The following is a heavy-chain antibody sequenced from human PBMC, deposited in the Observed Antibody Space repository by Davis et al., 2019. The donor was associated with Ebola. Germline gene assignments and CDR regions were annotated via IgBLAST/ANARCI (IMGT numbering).Heavy chain of an antibody. V-gene: IGHV3-21*05. CDR3: ARGGIAVAEDFDY. Sequence: GESLKISCEVSGFTFSSYSINWVRQAPGKGLEWVSYISRSSDFIWYADPVKGRFSISRDNAKNSLFLQMTSLRAEDTAVYYCARGGIAVAEDFDYWGQGTLVTVSS. CDR1: GFTFSSYS. D-gene: IGHD6-19*01. CDR2: ISRSSDFI. J-gene: IGHJ4*02.